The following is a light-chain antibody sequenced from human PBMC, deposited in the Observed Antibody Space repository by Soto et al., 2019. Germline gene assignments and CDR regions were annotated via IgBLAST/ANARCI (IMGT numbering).Light chain of an antibody. V-gene: IGKV3-15*01. Sequence: EIVLTQSPATLSVSAGGTVTLSCRASQSIRTNVAWYQQIPGQAPRFLVYGASTRATGVPARFSGSGSGIEFTLTISSLQSEDSALYYCQQYFNWPLTWTFGPGTKVDIK. J-gene: IGKJ3*01. CDR3: QQYFNWPLTWT. CDR2: GAS. CDR1: QSIRTN.